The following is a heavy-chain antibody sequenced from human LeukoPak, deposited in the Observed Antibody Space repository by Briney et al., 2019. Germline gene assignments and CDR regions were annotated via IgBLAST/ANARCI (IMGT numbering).Heavy chain of an antibody. Sequence: KPSETLSLTCAVYGGSFSGYYWSWIRQPPGKGLEWIGEINHSGSTNYNPSLKSRVTISVDTSKNQFSLKLSSVTAADTAVYYCARVKPGYQLWRIGGPFDYWGQGTLVTVSS. CDR3: ARVKPGYQLWRIGGPFDY. CDR1: GGSFSGYY. D-gene: IGHD2-2*01. CDR2: INHSGST. V-gene: IGHV4-34*01. J-gene: IGHJ4*02.